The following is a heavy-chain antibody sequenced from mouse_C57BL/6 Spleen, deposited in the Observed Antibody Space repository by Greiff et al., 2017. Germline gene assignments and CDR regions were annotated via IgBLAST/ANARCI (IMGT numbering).Heavy chain of an antibody. Sequence: EVQLQQSGPELVKPGASVKMSCKASGYTFTDYNMHWVKQSHGKSLEWIGYINPNNGGTSYNQKFKGKATLTVNKSSSTAYMELRSLTSEDSAVYYCARTVLYPASMDYWGQGTSVTVSS. J-gene: IGHJ4*01. CDR1: GYTFTDYN. CDR3: ARTVLYPASMDY. CDR2: INPNNGGT. V-gene: IGHV1-22*01. D-gene: IGHD2-1*01.